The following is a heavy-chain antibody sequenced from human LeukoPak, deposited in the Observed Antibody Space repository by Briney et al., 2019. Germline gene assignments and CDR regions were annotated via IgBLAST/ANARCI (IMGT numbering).Heavy chain of an antibody. V-gene: IGHV3-21*01. CDR2: ISSSNSYI. Sequence: PGGSLRLSCAASGFTFSSYFMNWVRQAPGKGLEWVSSISSSNSYISYADSVKGRFTTSRDNAKTSLYLQMNSLRAEDTAVYYCARSVTGTYFDYWGQGTLVTVSS. CDR1: GFTFSSYF. D-gene: IGHD7-27*01. CDR3: ARSVTGTYFDY. J-gene: IGHJ4*02.